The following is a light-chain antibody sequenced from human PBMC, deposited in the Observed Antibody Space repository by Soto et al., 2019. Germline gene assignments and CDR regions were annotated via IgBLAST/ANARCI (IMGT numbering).Light chain of an antibody. J-gene: IGKJ5*01. CDR2: DVS. CDR1: QSVNNN. CDR3: HQYNVWPAT. V-gene: IGKV3-15*01. Sequence: EKVMTQSPATLSVSPGERATLSCRASQSVNNNLAWYQQIPGRAPRLLIYDVSTRATGIPARFSGSVSETEFTLTISSLQSEDFGIYFCHQYNVWPATFGQGTRLEIK.